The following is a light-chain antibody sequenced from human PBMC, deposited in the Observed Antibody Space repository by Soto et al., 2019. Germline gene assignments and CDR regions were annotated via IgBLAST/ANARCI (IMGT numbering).Light chain of an antibody. V-gene: IGKV3-11*01. CDR2: DAS. Sequence: EIVLTQSTATLSLSPGVRATLSCWASQSVNRYLVWYQQKPGQAPRLLMCDASKRATGIPARFSGSGSGTDFTLTISSLEPEDFAVYYCQQRDIWPWTFGQGTKVDIK. J-gene: IGKJ1*01. CDR3: QQRDIWPWT. CDR1: QSVNRY.